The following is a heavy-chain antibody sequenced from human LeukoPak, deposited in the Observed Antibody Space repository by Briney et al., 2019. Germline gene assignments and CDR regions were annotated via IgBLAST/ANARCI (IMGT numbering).Heavy chain of an antibody. CDR1: GYSFTDYF. J-gene: IGHJ4*02. CDR3: AVIAAAGTSPFDY. D-gene: IGHD6-13*01. CDR2: INPNSGGT. Sequence: GASVKVSCKASGYSFTDYFIHWVRQAPGQGLEWMGWINPNSGGTNYAQKFQGRVTMTRDTSISTAYMELSRLRSDDTAVYYCAVIAAAGTSPFDYWGQGTLVTVSS. V-gene: IGHV1-2*02.